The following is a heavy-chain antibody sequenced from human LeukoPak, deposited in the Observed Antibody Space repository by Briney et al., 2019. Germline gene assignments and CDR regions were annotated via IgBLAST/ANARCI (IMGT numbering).Heavy chain of an antibody. V-gene: IGHV3-33*01. CDR1: GFTFSSYG. D-gene: IGHD2-21*02. CDR3: GRVYCGGNCYSPPLPDY. Sequence: GGSLRLSCAASGFTFSSYGMQWVRQAPGKGLDWVAGIWYDGSNKNYADSVKGRFTISRDNSKNTLFLQMNSLRAEDAAVYYCGRVYCGGNCYSPPLPDYWGQGTLVTVSA. CDR2: IWYDGSNK. J-gene: IGHJ4*02.